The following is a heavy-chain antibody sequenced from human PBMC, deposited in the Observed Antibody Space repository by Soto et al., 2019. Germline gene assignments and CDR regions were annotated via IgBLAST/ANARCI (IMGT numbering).Heavy chain of an antibody. CDR3: AKDKALGN. Sequence: EVQLLESGGGLVQPGGSLRLSCAAAGFIFSSNDMNWVRQAPGKGLEWVPFISESGGRTYYSDSVRGRFTISRDTSRNTLHLQMTSLRAVDTAVYYCAKDKALGNWGPGTMVTVSS. CDR2: ISESGGRT. V-gene: IGHV3-23*01. CDR1: GFIFSSND. J-gene: IGHJ3*02.